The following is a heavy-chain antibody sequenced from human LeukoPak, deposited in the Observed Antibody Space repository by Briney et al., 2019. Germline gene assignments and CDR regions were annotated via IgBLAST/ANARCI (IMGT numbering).Heavy chain of an antibody. D-gene: IGHD6-19*01. CDR1: GFNFRNYI. Sequence: PGGFPRPSFAAPGFNFRNYIKKWVPPAPGEGPGLVSSISSSSYIYYADSVKGRFTISRDNAKNSLYLQMNSLRAEDTAVYYCARDLPNSSGWYGYWGQGTLVTVSS. CDR3: ARDLPNSSGWYGY. CDR2: ISSSSYI. V-gene: IGHV3-21*01. J-gene: IGHJ4*02.